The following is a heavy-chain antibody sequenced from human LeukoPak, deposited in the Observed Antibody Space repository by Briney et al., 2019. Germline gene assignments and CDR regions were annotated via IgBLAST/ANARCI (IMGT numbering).Heavy chain of an antibody. Sequence: GGSLRLSCAASGFSFSDHYMDWVRQAPGKGLEWVGRTRNKANSYTTEYAASVKGRFTISRDDSKHSLYLQMNSLKTEDTAVYYCTRVERKILWPFFEDWGQGTLVTVSS. V-gene: IGHV3-72*01. D-gene: IGHD2-21*01. CDR2: TRNKANSYTT. CDR1: GFSFSDHY. CDR3: TRVERKILWPFFED. J-gene: IGHJ4*02.